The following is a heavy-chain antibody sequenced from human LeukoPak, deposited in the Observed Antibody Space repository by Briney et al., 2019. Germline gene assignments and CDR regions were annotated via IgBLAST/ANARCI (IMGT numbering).Heavy chain of an antibody. V-gene: IGHV4-4*02. CDR1: GGSISSSNW. CDR3: AREDRYTTSRGGH. Sequence: PSGTLSLTCAVSGGSISSSNWWSWVRQPPGKGLEWIGEIYHSGSTNYNPSLKSRVTISVDTSKNQFSLNINSVTAADTAVYYCAREDRYTTSRGGHWGQGTLVTVSS. CDR2: IYHSGST. J-gene: IGHJ4*02. D-gene: IGHD2-2*02.